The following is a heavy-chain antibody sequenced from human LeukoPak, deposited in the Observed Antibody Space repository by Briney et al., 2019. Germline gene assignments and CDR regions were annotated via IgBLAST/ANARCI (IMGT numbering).Heavy chain of an antibody. V-gene: IGHV4-38-2*02. J-gene: IGHJ4*02. CDR2: IYYSGST. CDR3: ARTYYDILTGLYYFDY. CDR1: GYSISSGYY. Sequence: SETLSLTCSVSGYSISSGYYWGWIRQPPGKGLEWIGSIYYSGSTYYNPSLKSRVTISVDTSKNQFSLKLSSVTAADTAVYYCARTYYDILTGLYYFDYWGQGTLVTVSS. D-gene: IGHD3-9*01.